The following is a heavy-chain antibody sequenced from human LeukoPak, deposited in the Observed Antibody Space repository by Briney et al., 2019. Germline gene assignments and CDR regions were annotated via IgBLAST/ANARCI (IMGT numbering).Heavy chain of an antibody. J-gene: IGHJ4*02. CDR1: RFTFSNYN. V-gene: IGHV3-48*01. D-gene: IGHD6-13*01. CDR3: ARGWYSSSWYYFDY. Sequence: GGSLRLSCAASRFTFSNYNMNWVRQAPGKGLEWVSYISSSSSTIYYADSVKGRFTISRDNYKNTVYLQMNSLRAEDTAVYYCARGWYSSSWYYFDYWGQGTLVTVSS. CDR2: ISSSSSTI.